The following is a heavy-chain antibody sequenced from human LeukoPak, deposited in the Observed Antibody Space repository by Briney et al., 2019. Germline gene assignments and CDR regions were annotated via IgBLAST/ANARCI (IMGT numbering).Heavy chain of an antibody. D-gene: IGHD2-21*02. Sequence: GGSLRLSCAASGFTFSSYAMSWVRQAPGKGREWVSAISGSGGSTYYADSVKGRFTISRDNSKNTLYRQMNSLRAGDTAVYYCANTLRCGGDCYPIDAFDIWGQGTMVTVSS. J-gene: IGHJ3*02. CDR3: ANTLRCGGDCYPIDAFDI. CDR2: ISGSGGST. V-gene: IGHV3-23*01. CDR1: GFTFSSYA.